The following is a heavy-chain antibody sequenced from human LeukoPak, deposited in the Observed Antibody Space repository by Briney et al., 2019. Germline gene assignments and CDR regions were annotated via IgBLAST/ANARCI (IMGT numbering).Heavy chain of an antibody. CDR1: GGSISSYY. CDR2: IYTSGST. CDR3: ARDRYSSSWYGWFDP. D-gene: IGHD6-13*01. V-gene: IGHV4-4*07. Sequence: AETLSLTCTVSGGSISSYYWSWIRQPAGKGLEWIGRIYTSGSTNYNPSLKSRVTMSVDTSKNQFSLTLSSVTAADTAVYYCARDRYSSSWYGWFDPWGQGTLVTVSS. J-gene: IGHJ5*02.